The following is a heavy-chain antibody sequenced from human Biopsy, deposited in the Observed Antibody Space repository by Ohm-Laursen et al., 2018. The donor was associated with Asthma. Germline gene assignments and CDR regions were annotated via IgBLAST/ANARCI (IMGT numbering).Heavy chain of an antibody. V-gene: IGHV4-59*07. J-gene: IGHJ4*02. D-gene: IGHD2-15*01. CDR3: AGFCSGGNCPDH. Sequence: PSDTLSLTCTVSGGSLTSAYWSWVRQYPAKGLKWIGYIYYSGTTVYNPSLKSRVSMSIDTSKNQVSLKLSSVIAADTAVYYCAGFCSGGNCPDHWGQGTLVTVSS. CDR1: GGSLTSAY. CDR2: IYYSGTT.